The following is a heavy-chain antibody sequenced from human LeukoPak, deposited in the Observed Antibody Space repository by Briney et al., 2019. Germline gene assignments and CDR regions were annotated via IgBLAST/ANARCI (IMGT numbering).Heavy chain of an antibody. V-gene: IGHV5-51*01. CDR3: AASTYGSGSYVGFDS. CDR1: GYSFTNYW. J-gene: IGHJ4*02. Sequence: GEHLKISCQGSGYSFTNYWIGWVRQMSGKGLEWMGIIYPGDSDTRYSPSFQGQVTISADKSINTLYLQWSSLKASDTAMYYCAASTYGSGSYVGFDSWGQGTLLTVSS. CDR2: IYPGDSDT. D-gene: IGHD3-10*01.